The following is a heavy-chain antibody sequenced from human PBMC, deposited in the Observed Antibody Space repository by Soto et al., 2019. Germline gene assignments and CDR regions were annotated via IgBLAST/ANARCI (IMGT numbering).Heavy chain of an antibody. V-gene: IGHV4-59*02. CDR3: ARGVGSSPPQY. Sequence: SETLSLTCTISGGSVSVYYWSWIRQSTGQGLEWIGYIYASGSPYYNPSLRSRVTISADTSKNQISLKLTSPTAAGTAVYYCARGVGSSPPQYWGRGTLVTVSS. CDR1: GGSVSVYY. CDR2: IYASGSP. D-gene: IGHD1-26*01. J-gene: IGHJ4*02.